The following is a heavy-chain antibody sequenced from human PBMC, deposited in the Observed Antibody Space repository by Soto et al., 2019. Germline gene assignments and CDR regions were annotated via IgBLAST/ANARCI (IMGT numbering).Heavy chain of an antibody. J-gene: IGHJ6*03. D-gene: IGHD5-12*01. V-gene: IGHV1-69*06. Sequence: QVQLVQSGAEVKKPGSSVRVSCKTSGGLFSVFSFNWVRQSPGQGLEWMGGVLPITGSTDYAQKFQGRLTITAYRSTSTIYMELSRLTSDDSANYYGATIRVLGGPLRLEDGGKG. CDR2: VLPITGST. CDR3: ATIRVLGGPLRLED. CDR1: GGLFSVFS.